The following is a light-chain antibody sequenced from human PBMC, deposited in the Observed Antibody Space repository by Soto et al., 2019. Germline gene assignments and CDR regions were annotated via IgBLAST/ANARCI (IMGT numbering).Light chain of an antibody. CDR3: QQFNSYPRT. V-gene: IGKV1-13*02. CDR2: DAS. Sequence: AIQLTQSPSSLSASVGDRVTITCRASQGIRSALGWFQQIPGKAPKILISDASTLESGVPSRFSAGGSGTDFTLTISALQPEEFATYYCQQFNSYPRTFGQGTKLEIK. CDR1: QGIRSA. J-gene: IGKJ2*01.